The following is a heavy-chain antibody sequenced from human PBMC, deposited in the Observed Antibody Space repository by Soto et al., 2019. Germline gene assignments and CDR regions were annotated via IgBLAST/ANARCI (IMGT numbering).Heavy chain of an antibody. V-gene: IGHV1-69*01. CDR3: ARDRPTIFGVVNPYYFDY. CDR1: GGTFSSYA. D-gene: IGHD3-3*01. CDR2: IIPIFGTA. J-gene: IGHJ4*02. Sequence: QVQLVQSGAGVKKPGSSVKVSCKASGGTFSSYAISWVRQAPGQGLEWMGGIIPIFGTANYAQKFQGRVTITADESTSTAYMELSSLRSEDTAVYYCARDRPTIFGVVNPYYFDYWGQGTLVTVSS.